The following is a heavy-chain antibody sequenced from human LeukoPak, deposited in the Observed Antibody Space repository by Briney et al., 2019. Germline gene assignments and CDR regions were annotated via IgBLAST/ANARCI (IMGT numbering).Heavy chain of an antibody. V-gene: IGHV4-39*01. CDR2: IYYSGST. J-gene: IGHJ4*02. Sequence: SETLSLTCIVSGGSISSISSNNYHWGWIRQPPGKGLEWIGSIYYSGSTYYNPSLKSRVTIPVDTSKNQFSLKLSSVTAADTAVYYCARGVTQLWPPYFDYWGQGTLVTVSS. CDR3: ARGVTQLWPPYFDY. CDR1: GGSISSISSNNYH. D-gene: IGHD5-18*01.